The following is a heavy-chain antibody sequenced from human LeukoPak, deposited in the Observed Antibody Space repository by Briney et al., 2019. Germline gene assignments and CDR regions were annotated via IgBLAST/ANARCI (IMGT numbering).Heavy chain of an antibody. CDR1: GYTFTGYY. Sequence: ASVKVSCKASGYTFTGYYMHWVRQAPGQGLEWMGWINPNSGGTNYAQKFQGRVTMTRDTSISTAYMELSRLRSDDTAVYYCARGHIVLMVYQFDPWGQGTLVTVSS. D-gene: IGHD2-8*01. V-gene: IGHV1-2*02. J-gene: IGHJ5*02. CDR3: ARGHIVLMVYQFDP. CDR2: INPNSGGT.